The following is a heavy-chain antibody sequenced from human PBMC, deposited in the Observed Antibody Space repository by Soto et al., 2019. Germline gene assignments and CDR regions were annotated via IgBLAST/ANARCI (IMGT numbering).Heavy chain of an antibody. J-gene: IGHJ1*01. D-gene: IGHD6-13*01. Sequence: GGSLRLSCAASGFSFSRYWMSWVRQAPGKGLEWVANIRQDGNEKFYVDSVKGRFTISRDNAKNSLYLQMHSLRAEDTAVYYCVKDESINWYSGHFRHWGQGTLVTVSS. V-gene: IGHV3-7*03. CDR1: GFSFSRYW. CDR2: IRQDGNEK. CDR3: VKDESINWYSGHFRH.